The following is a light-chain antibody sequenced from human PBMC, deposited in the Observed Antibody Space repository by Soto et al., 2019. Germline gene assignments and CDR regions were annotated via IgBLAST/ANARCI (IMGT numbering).Light chain of an antibody. CDR2: DVS. CDR1: SSDIGGYNY. V-gene: IGLV2-14*01. Sequence: QSALTQPASGSGSPGQSITISCTGTSSDIGGYNYVSWYQQHPGKAPKYMIYDVSNRPSGVSNRFSGSKSGNTASLTISGLQAGDEADYYCSSYTSSTSYVFGTGTKSPS. CDR3: SSYTSSTSYV. J-gene: IGLJ1*01.